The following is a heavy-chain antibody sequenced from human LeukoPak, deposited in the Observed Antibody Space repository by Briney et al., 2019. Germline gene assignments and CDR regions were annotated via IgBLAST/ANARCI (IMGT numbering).Heavy chain of an antibody. Sequence: GEFLQIFCKGYGYSFTIYWNGLVRQMPGKGLELMGIIYPGESDTRYSRSFQGQVTISADKSISTAYLQWSSLKASDTAMYYCARRRSGGLDYWGQGTLVTVSS. J-gene: IGHJ4*02. CDR3: ARRRSGGLDY. CDR1: GYSFTIYW. CDR2: IYPGESDT. V-gene: IGHV5-51*01. D-gene: IGHD5-12*01.